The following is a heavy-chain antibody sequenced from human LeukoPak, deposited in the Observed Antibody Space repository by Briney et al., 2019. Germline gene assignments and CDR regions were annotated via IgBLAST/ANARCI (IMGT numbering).Heavy chain of an antibody. D-gene: IGHD6-19*01. V-gene: IGHV1-18*01. CDR1: GYTFTSYG. CDR3: ARDMAVAGVFDY. Sequence: ASVKVSCKASGYTFTSYGISWVRQAPGQGLEWMGWISAYNGNTNYAQKLQGRVAMTTDTSTSTAYMELRSLRSDDTAVYYCARDMAVAGVFDYWGQGTLVTVSS. CDR2: ISAYNGNT. J-gene: IGHJ4*02.